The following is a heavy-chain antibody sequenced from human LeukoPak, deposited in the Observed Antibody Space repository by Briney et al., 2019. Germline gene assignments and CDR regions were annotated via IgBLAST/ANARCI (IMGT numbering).Heavy chain of an antibody. CDR2: IYYSGST. J-gene: IGHJ5*02. Sequence: PSETLSLTCTVSGGSISSSSYYWGWIRQPPGKGLEWIGSIYYSGSTYYNPSLKSRVTISVDKSKNQFSLKLSSVTAADTAVYYCARVYVWGSYRYTRWFDPWGQGTLVTVSS. D-gene: IGHD3-16*02. CDR1: GGSISSSSYY. CDR3: ARVYVWGSYRYTRWFDP. V-gene: IGHV4-39*07.